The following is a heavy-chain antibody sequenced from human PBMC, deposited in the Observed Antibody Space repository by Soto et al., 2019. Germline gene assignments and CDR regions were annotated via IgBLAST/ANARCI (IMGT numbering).Heavy chain of an antibody. Sequence: QVQLVQSGAEVKKPGASVKVSCKDSGYTFTGYYMHWVRQAPGQGLEWMGWINPNSGGTNYAQKFQGWVTMTRDTSINTAYLELSRLRSDDTAVYYCGRGGLIVVVPAGANWFDPWGQGTLATVSS. D-gene: IGHD2-2*01. CDR2: INPNSGGT. CDR3: GRGGLIVVVPAGANWFDP. V-gene: IGHV1-2*04. CDR1: GYTFTGYY. J-gene: IGHJ5*02.